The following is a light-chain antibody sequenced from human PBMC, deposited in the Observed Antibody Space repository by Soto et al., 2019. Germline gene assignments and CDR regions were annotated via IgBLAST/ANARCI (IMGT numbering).Light chain of an antibody. CDR1: QDISNY. Sequence: DIQMTQSPSSLSASVGDRVTITCQASQDISNYLNWYQQKPGKAPKLMIYDACNLEKGVPSMFSVSESATNFPFSINSLQREDIATYDCQRYDNLPLTVGGGNKVELK. V-gene: IGKV1-33*01. J-gene: IGKJ4*01. CDR3: QRYDNLPLT. CDR2: DAC.